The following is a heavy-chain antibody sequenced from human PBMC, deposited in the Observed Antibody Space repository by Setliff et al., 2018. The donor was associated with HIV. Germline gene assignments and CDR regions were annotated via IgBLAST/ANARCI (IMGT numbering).Heavy chain of an antibody. J-gene: IGHJ4*02. D-gene: IGHD2-15*01. V-gene: IGHV4-34*01. CDR3: ARGGLGVVGAIDY. CDR2: IIHSGCT. CDR1: GGSFSGYY. Sequence: SDTLSLTCAVYGGSFSGYYWTWIRQPPGRGLEWIGEIIHSGCTNYNRSLKSRVTISVDTSKNQFSLNLSSVTAADTAVYYCARGGLGVVGAIDYWSQGTLVTVSS.